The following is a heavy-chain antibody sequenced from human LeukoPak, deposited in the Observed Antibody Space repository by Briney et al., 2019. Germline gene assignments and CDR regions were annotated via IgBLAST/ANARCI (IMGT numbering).Heavy chain of an antibody. J-gene: IGHJ6*02. CDR3: ARGPGITGTAPGLDV. D-gene: IGHD1-7*01. CDR1: GYTFTTYA. Sequence: ASVKVSCKASGYTFTTYATHWVRQAPGQRLEWMGWINAGNGYTKSSQRFQGRVTFTRDTSASTAYMELSSLRSEDTAEYYCARGPGITGTAPGLDVWGQGTTVTVSS. CDR2: INAGNGYT. V-gene: IGHV1-3*01.